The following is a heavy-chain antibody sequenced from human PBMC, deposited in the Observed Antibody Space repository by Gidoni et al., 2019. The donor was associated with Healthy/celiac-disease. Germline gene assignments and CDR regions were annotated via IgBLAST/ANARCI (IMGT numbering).Heavy chain of an antibody. Sequence: EVQLVESGGGLVQPGGSLRLSCAASGFTFSSYWMRWVRQAPGKGLEWVANIKQDGSEKYYVDSVKGRFTISRDNAKNSLYLQMNSLRAEDTAVYYCARDYGGDYYDSSGYANFDYWGQGTLVTVSS. CDR1: GFTFSSYW. CDR2: IKQDGSEK. J-gene: IGHJ4*02. V-gene: IGHV3-7*04. D-gene: IGHD3-22*01. CDR3: ARDYGGDYYDSSGYANFDY.